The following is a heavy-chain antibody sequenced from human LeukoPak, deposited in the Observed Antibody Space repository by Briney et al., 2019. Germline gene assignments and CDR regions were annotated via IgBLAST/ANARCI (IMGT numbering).Heavy chain of an antibody. V-gene: IGHV1-69*13. CDR1: GGTFSSYA. CDR2: IIPIFGTA. J-gene: IGHJ6*02. CDR3: AREIRRRGLPDYYYGMDV. Sequence: SVTVSCKASGGTFSSYAISWVRQAPGQGLEWMGGIIPIFGTANYAQKFQGRVTITADESTSTAYMELSSLRSEDTAVYYCAREIRRRGLPDYYYGMDVWGQGTTVTVSS. D-gene: IGHD1-14*01.